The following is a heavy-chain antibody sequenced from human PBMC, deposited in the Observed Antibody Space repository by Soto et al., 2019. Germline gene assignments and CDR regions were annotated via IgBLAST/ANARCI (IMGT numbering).Heavy chain of an antibody. V-gene: IGHV1-2*04. CDR3: ARDRRELYCSSTSCYTKRPLYNWFDP. CDR1: GYTFTGYY. Sequence: ASVKVSCKASGYTFTGYYMHWVLQAPGQGLEWMGWINPNSGCTNYAQKFQGWVTMTRDTSISTAYMELSRLRSDDTAVYYCARDRRELYCSSTSCYTKRPLYNWFDPWGQGTLVTVSS. CDR2: INPNSGCT. D-gene: IGHD2-2*02. J-gene: IGHJ5*02.